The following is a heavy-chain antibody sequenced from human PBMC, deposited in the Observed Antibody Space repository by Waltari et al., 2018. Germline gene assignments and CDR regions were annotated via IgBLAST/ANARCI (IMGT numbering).Heavy chain of an antibody. CDR3: ARHEGGGLNAL. Sequence: QVQLQESGPGLVKPSETMSLTCTVSGGSITSYYWSWFRQPTGKGLEWIGSIYYTGTPNDRPSRKNRVTMLVDTSKDQFSLKVTSVTAADTAMYYCARHEGGGLNALWGQGTLVTVSS. J-gene: IGHJ4*02. CDR1: GGSITSYY. V-gene: IGHV4-59*08. D-gene: IGHD3-16*01. CDR2: IYYTGTP.